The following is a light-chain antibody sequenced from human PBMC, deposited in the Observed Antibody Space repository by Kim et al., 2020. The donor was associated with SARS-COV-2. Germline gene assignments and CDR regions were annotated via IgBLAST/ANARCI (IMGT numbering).Light chain of an antibody. Sequence: GQSFATSCTGTSSDVGGFNYVSWYQQHAGEAPKLMIYDVSNRPSGVSDRFSGSKSGNTASLTISGLRAEDEADYYCSSYSISTTRVFGTGTKVTVL. CDR2: DVS. CDR3: SSYSISTTRV. J-gene: IGLJ1*01. V-gene: IGLV2-14*03. CDR1: SSDVGGFNY.